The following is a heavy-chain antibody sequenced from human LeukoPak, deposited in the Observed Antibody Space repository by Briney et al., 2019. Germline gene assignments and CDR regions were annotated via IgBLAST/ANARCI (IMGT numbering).Heavy chain of an antibody. CDR3: ARDRDLWFDP. V-gene: IGHV3-7*01. Sequence: GGSLRLSCAASGFTFSSYRMSWVRQAPGKGLEWVANIKQDGSEKYYVDSVKGRFTISRDNAKNSLYLQMNSLRAEDTAVYYCARDRDLWFDPWGQGTLVTVSS. J-gene: IGHJ5*02. CDR2: IKQDGSEK. CDR1: GFTFSSYR.